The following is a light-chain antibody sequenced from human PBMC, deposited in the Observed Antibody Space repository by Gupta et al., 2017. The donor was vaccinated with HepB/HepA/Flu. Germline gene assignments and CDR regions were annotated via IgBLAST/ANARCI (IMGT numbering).Light chain of an antibody. Sequence: DIQMTQSPSILSASVGDRVTITCRDSQSISNKLAWYQQKPGKAPKLLIYLASSLESGVPSRFSGSGSGTEFTLTISSLQPDDFATYYCQQYNFYCAFGQGTKLEIK. CDR3: QQYNFYCA. CDR2: LAS. V-gene: IGKV1-5*03. J-gene: IGKJ2*01. CDR1: QSISNK.